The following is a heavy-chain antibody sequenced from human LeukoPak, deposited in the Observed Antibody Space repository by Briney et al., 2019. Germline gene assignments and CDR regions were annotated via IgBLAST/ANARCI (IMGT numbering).Heavy chain of an antibody. Sequence: TSETLSLTCTVSGYSISSGYFWCWIRQPPGKGLQWIGSIFHSGSTYYNPSLKSRVTISVDTSKNQFSLKLSSVTAADTAMYYCARLTSTSPEDFWGQGTLVTVSS. CDR1: GYSISSGYF. CDR2: IFHSGST. V-gene: IGHV4-38-2*02. D-gene: IGHD6-6*01. CDR3: ARLTSTSPEDF. J-gene: IGHJ4*02.